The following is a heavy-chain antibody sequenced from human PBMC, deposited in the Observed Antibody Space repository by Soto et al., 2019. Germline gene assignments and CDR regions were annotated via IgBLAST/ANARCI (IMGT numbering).Heavy chain of an antibody. CDR3: GARPPEYYYHQSS. CDR1: GFIFSNYP. D-gene: IGHD3-10*01. CDR2: LSGSGSST. J-gene: IGHJ4*02. Sequence: RGYLRLSCLASGFIFSNYPMSWVRQAPGKGLEWVSGLSGSGSSTYYADSVKGRFTISRDNSENTLYLQMNSLRAEDTAVYYCGARPPEYYYHQSSWGPGSLVTLHS. V-gene: IGHV3-23*01.